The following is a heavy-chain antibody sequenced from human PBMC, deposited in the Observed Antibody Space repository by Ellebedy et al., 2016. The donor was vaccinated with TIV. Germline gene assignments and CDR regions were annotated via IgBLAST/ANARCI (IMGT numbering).Heavy chain of an antibody. D-gene: IGHD4-17*01. Sequence: GESLKISXAASGFTFSNYAMNWVRQAPGRGLEWVSIITGSGSNTYYADSVQGRFTISRDNSKNTLYLQMNSLRADDTAVYYCAKSGGATTTFLDYWGQGSLVTVSS. CDR2: ITGSGSNT. J-gene: IGHJ4*02. V-gene: IGHV3-23*01. CDR3: AKSGGATTTFLDY. CDR1: GFTFSNYA.